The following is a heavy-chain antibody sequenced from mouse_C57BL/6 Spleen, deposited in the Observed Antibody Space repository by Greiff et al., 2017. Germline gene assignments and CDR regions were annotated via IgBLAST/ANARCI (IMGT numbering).Heavy chain of an antibody. V-gene: IGHV1-69*01. CDR3: ARSPRDYYAMDY. J-gene: IGHJ4*01. Sequence: QVQLQQPGAELVMPGASVKLSCKASGYTFTSYWMHWVKQRPGQGLEWIGEIDPSDSYTNYNQKFKGKSTLTVDKSSSTAYMQLRSLTSEDSAVYYCARSPRDYYAMDYWGQGTSVTVSS. CDR1: GYTFTSYW. CDR2: IDPSDSYT. D-gene: IGHD3-1*01.